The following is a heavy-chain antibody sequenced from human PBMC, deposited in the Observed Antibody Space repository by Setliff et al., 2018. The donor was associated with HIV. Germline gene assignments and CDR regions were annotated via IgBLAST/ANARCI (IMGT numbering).Heavy chain of an antibody. V-gene: IGHV4-39*01. CDR1: GGSISSGGYY. Sequence: SETLSLTCTVSGGSISSGGYYWGWIRQPPGKGLEWIGSIYPGSTKCNPSLRSRLTISLDSPTNPFSVTLSSVTAADTAMYYCARYTVGSMVDYWGPGTLVTVSS. CDR3: ARYTVGSMVDY. D-gene: IGHD5-12*01. CDR2: IYPGST. J-gene: IGHJ4*02.